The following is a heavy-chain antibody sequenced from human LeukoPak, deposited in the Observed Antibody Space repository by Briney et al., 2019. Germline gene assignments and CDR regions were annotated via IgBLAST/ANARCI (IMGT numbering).Heavy chain of an antibody. Sequence: GGSLRLSCAASGFTFSSYAMSWVRQAPGKGLEWVSAISGSGGSTYYADSVKGRFTISRDNAKNSLYLQMNSLRAEDTAVYYCARGNYYDGMDVWGKGTTVTVSS. D-gene: IGHD3-22*01. CDR1: GFTFSSYA. J-gene: IGHJ6*04. CDR2: ISGSGGST. CDR3: ARGNYYDGMDV. V-gene: IGHV3-23*01.